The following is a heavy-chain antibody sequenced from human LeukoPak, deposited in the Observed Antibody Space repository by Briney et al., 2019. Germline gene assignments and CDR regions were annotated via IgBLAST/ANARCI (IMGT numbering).Heavy chain of an antibody. CDR1: GYPFTSYG. D-gene: IGHD6-19*01. CDR3: ARGRLTGIAVAGTWFDP. Sequence: ASVKVSCKASGYPFTSYGISWVRQAPGQGLEWMGWISAYNGNTNYAQKLQGRVTMTTDTSTSTAYMELRSLRSDDTAVYYCARGRLTGIAVAGTWFDPWGQGTLVTVSS. CDR2: ISAYNGNT. V-gene: IGHV1-18*01. J-gene: IGHJ5*02.